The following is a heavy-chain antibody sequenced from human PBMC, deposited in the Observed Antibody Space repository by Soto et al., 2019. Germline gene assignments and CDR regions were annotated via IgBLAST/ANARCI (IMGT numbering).Heavy chain of an antibody. D-gene: IGHD5-12*01. V-gene: IGHV4-39*01. CDR3: ASVDIVATTLFDY. CDR1: GGSISSSSYY. Sequence: SETLSLTCTVSGGSISSSSYYWGWIRQPPGKGLEWIGSIYYSGSTYYNPSLKSRVTISVDTSKNQFSLKLSSVTAADTAVYYCASVDIVATTLFDYWGQGTLVTVS. J-gene: IGHJ4*02. CDR2: IYYSGST.